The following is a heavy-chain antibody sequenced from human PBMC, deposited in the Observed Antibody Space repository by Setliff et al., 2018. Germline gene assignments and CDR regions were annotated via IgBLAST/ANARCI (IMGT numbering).Heavy chain of an antibody. D-gene: IGHD6-19*01. V-gene: IGHV3-49*04. J-gene: IGHJ4*02. CDR3: TRASSIAVAGSSI. CDR1: GFSFGDYA. Sequence: GGSLRLSCTTSGFSFGDYAITWVRQAPGKGLEWVGFIKSKAYGGTTEYAASVKGRFTISRDYSRNIAYVQMNSLKTEDTAVYYCTRASSIAVAGSSIWGQGTLVTVSS. CDR2: IKSKAYGGTT.